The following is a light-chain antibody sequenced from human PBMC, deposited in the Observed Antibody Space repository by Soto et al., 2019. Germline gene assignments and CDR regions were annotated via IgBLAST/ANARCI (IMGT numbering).Light chain of an antibody. CDR1: NANIGNNF. CDR2: SND. J-gene: IGLJ1*01. Sequence: QSVLTQPPSASGTPGQRVTISCSGRNANIGNNFVCWYQQLPGTAPKLLIYSNDQRPPGVPDRFSGSKSGTSASLAISGLRSEDEGDYYCVSWDDSLSGLVFGTGTKVTVL. V-gene: IGLV1-47*02. CDR3: VSWDDSLSGLV.